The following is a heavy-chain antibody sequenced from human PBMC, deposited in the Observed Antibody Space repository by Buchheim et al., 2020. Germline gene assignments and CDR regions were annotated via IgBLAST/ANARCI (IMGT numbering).Heavy chain of an antibody. CDR2: IYYSGST. J-gene: IGHJ4*02. CDR3: ARKEAAAAFVDY. D-gene: IGHD6-13*01. CDR1: GGSISSSSYY. Sequence: QLQLQESGPGLVKPSETLSLTCTVSGGSISSSSYYWGWIRQPPGKGLEWIGSIYYSGSTYYNPSLKSRVTISVDTSKNQSPLKLSAVTAADTAVYYCARKEAAAAFVDYWGQGTL. V-gene: IGHV4-39*07.